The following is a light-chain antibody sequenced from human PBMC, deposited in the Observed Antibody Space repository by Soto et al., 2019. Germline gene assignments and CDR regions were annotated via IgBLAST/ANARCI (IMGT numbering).Light chain of an antibody. CDR3: QQYHTSPLL. Sequence: EIVLTQSPATLSVSPGESATLSCRASQSISSNLAWYQQKPGQSPRLLIYDASNRAAGIPARFSGSGFGTDFTLTISRLEPEDLAVYYCQQYHTSPLLFGQGTKVDIK. CDR2: DAS. V-gene: IGKV3D-15*01. CDR1: QSISSN. J-gene: IGKJ1*01.